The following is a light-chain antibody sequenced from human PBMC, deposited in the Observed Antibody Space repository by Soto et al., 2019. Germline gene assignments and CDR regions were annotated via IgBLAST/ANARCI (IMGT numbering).Light chain of an antibody. CDR2: AEY. Sequence: DIHMTQSPYSLSASVGDRVTITCRASQGNKNWLAWLQQKPGKAPKSLLYAEYNLQSGVPSKFSGSGSGTDFTLTISSLQPEDSATYYCQQYDTYPITFGQGTRLETK. V-gene: IGKV1-16*02. J-gene: IGKJ5*01. CDR3: QQYDTYPIT. CDR1: QGNKNW.